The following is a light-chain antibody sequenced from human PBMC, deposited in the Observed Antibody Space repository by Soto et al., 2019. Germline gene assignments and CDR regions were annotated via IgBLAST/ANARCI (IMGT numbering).Light chain of an antibody. V-gene: IGLV1-40*01. CDR3: QSYDSSLSGSV. J-gene: IGLJ2*01. CDR1: SSNSGAGYD. CDR2: RNN. Sequence: QAVVTQPPSVSGAPGQRVTISCTGSSSNSGAGYDVHWYQQLPGAAPKLLIHRNNNRPSGVPDRFSGSKSGASASLAITGLQAEDEADYYCQSYDSSLSGSVFGGGTKLTV.